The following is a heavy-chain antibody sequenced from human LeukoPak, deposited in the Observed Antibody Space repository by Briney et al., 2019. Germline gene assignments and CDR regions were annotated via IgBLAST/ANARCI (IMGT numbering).Heavy chain of an antibody. J-gene: IGHJ6*02. CDR1: GGSISSGGYY. CDR3: ARGGMVRGVIITPVYYYYGMDV. D-gene: IGHD3-10*01. V-gene: IGHV4-31*03. CDR2: IYYSGST. Sequence: SETLSLTCTVSGGSISSGGYYWSWIRQHPGKGLEWIGYIYYSGSTYYNPSLKSRVTISVDTSKNQFSLKLSSVTAADTAVYYCARGGMVRGVIITPVYYYYGMDVWGQGTTVTVSS.